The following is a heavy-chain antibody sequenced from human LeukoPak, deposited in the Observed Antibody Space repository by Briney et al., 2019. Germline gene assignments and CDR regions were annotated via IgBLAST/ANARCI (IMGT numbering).Heavy chain of an antibody. V-gene: IGHV4-34*01. Sequence: SETLSLTCAVSGESFSGYYWSWIRQPPGKGLEWIGEINHSGSTNYNPSLKSRVTISVDTSKNQFSLKLSSVTAADTAVYYCARGNEPRGIWGQGTMVTVSS. J-gene: IGHJ3*02. CDR3: ARGNEPRGI. D-gene: IGHD3-10*01. CDR2: INHSGST. CDR1: GESFSGYY.